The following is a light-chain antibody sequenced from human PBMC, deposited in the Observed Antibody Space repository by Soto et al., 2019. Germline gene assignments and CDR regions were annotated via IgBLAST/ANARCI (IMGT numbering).Light chain of an antibody. J-gene: IGKJ3*01. CDR3: QQYGSSLGA. Sequence: EIVLTQSPGTLSLSPGERATLSCRASQSVSSNHLAWYQQKPGQAPRLLIYGASSRATGIPDRFSGSGSGTDFTLTISILEPEDFAVYYCQQYGSSLGAFGPGTKVDIK. CDR1: QSVSSNH. CDR2: GAS. V-gene: IGKV3-20*01.